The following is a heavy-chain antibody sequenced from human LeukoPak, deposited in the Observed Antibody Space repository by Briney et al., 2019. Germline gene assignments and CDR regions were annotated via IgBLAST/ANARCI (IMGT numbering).Heavy chain of an antibody. D-gene: IGHD2-15*01. CDR1: GGTFSSYA. CDR2: IIPIFGTA. CDR3: ARGVLQDIVADNWFDP. Sequence: ASVKVSCKASGGTFSSYAICWVRQAPGQGLEWMGGIIPIFGTANYAQKFQGRVTITTDESTSTAYMELSSLRSEDTAVYYCARGVLQDIVADNWFDPWGQGTLVTVSS. J-gene: IGHJ5*02. V-gene: IGHV1-69*05.